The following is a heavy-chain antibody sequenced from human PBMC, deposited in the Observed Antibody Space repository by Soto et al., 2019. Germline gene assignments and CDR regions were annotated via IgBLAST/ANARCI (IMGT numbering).Heavy chain of an antibody. J-gene: IGHJ6*02. CDR2: INPNSGGT. CDR3: ARELRYCSSTSCYTLGEDYYYYYGMEV. Sequence: ASVKVSCKASGYTFTGYYMHWVRQAPGQGLEWMGWINPNSGGTNYAQKFQGRVTMTRDTSISTAYMELSRLRSDDTAVYYCARELRYCSSTSCYTLGEDYYYYYGMEVWGQGTTVTVSS. D-gene: IGHD2-2*02. CDR1: GYTFTGYY. V-gene: IGHV1-2*02.